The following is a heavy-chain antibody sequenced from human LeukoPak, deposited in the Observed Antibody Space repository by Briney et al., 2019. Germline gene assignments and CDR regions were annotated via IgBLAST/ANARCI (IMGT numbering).Heavy chain of an antibody. Sequence: PGGPLRLSCAVSGITLSNYGMSWVRQGPGKGLEWVAGISGSGGSTNYADSVKGRFTISRDNRKNTLYLQMNSLRAEDTAVYFCAKRGVVIRVILVGFHKEAYYFDSWGQGALVTVSS. CDR2: ISGSGGST. CDR3: AKRGVVIRVILVGFHKEAYYFDS. J-gene: IGHJ4*02. D-gene: IGHD3-22*01. V-gene: IGHV3-23*01. CDR1: GITLSNYG.